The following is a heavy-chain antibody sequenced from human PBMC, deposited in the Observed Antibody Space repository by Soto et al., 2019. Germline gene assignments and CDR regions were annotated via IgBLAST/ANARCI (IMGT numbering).Heavy chain of an antibody. J-gene: IGHJ4*02. CDR3: ARSGSGLFYFDN. Sequence: SETLSLTCTVSGGSISSYYWSWIRQPPGKGLEWIGSIYVYGDTYYNPSLESRVSVSVDTSKKQASLKMNSVTDADTAVYFCARSGSGLFYFDNWGQGALVTVSS. V-gene: IGHV4-59*04. CDR1: GGSISSYY. D-gene: IGHD6-19*01. CDR2: IYVYGDT.